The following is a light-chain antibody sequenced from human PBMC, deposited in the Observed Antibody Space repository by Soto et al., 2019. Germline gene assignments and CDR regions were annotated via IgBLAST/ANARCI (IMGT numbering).Light chain of an antibody. CDR3: QQHSHLPPWT. CDR2: AAS. CDR1: QNVRAF. V-gene: IGKV3-11*01. Sequence: EVVLTQSPATLSLSPGERATLSCRASQNVRAFLDWYQQKPRQAPRLLIYAASNRATGIPDRFSGSGSGTDFTLPTISLEPEDFSVYYCQQHSHLPPWTFGQGTRVEIQ. J-gene: IGKJ1*01.